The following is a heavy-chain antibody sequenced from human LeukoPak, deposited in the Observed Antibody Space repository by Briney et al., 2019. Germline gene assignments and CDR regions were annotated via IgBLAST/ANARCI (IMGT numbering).Heavy chain of an antibody. V-gene: IGHV1-24*01. CDR2: FDPEDGET. Sequence: ASVKVSCKVSGYTLTELSMHWVRQAPGKGLEWMGGFDPEDGETIYAQKFQGRVTMTEDTSTDTAYMELSSLRSEDTAVYYCATVRPRYYGSGSYYKYYYYGMDVWGQGTTVTVSS. CDR1: GYTLTELS. J-gene: IGHJ6*02. D-gene: IGHD3-10*01. CDR3: ATVRPRYYGSGSYYKYYYYGMDV.